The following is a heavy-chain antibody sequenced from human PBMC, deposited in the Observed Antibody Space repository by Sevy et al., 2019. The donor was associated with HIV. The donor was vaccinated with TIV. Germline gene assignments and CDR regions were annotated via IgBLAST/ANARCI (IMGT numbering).Heavy chain of an antibody. CDR3: ARSPPVVVVPGAPSWFDP. J-gene: IGHJ5*02. V-gene: IGHV4-34*01. CDR2: IDDSGIT. CDR1: GGSFSGYY. D-gene: IGHD2-2*01. Sequence: SETLSLTCAVHGGSFSGYYWSWIRESPGKGLEWIGEIDDSGITNYNPSLKSRVTISVDTSKKEFSLRLSSVTAADTAVYYCARSPPVVVVPGAPSWFDPWGQGTLVTVSS.